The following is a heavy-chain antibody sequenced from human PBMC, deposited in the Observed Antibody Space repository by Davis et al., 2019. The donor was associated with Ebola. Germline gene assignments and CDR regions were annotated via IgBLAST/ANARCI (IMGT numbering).Heavy chain of an antibody. CDR3: ARVEYQLLPDYYYYYMDV. CDR2: IKQDGSEE. Sequence: PGGSLRLSCAASGFSFSSYWMSWVRQAPGKGLEWVASIKQDGSEEYYVDSVKGRFTISRDDAKNSLYLQMNSLRAEDTAVYYCARVEYQLLPDYYYYYMDVWGKGTTVTVSS. D-gene: IGHD2-2*01. CDR1: GFSFSSYW. J-gene: IGHJ6*03. V-gene: IGHV3-7*01.